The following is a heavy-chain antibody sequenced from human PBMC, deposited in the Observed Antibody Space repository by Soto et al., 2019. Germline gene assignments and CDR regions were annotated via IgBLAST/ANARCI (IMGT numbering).Heavy chain of an antibody. CDR1: GGSISSHY. CDR2: IYYTGDT. D-gene: IGHD6-13*01. Sequence: QVQLQESGPGLVKPSETLSLTCSVSGGSISSHYWSWIRQPPGKGPEWIGYIYYTGDTNYHPSLKSRVTISLDTSKNQFSLKLSSVTAADTAVYYCAKGGSNKFDPWGQGILVTVSS. J-gene: IGHJ5*02. V-gene: IGHV4-59*11. CDR3: AKGGSNKFDP.